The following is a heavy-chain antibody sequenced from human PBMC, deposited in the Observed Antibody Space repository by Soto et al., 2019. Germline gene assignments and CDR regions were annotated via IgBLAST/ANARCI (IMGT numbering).Heavy chain of an antibody. J-gene: IGHJ4*02. CDR2: ISAYNGNT. CDR3: ASGWFGEFVYQFDY. V-gene: IGHV1-18*01. D-gene: IGHD3-10*01. Sequence: QVQLVQSGAEVKKPGASVKVSCKPSGYTSTSYGITWVRQAPGQGLEWMGWISAYNGNTNYAQKFQGRVTMTTDTSTSTAYMELRSLASDDTAVYYCASGWFGEFVYQFDYWGQGTLVTVSS. CDR1: GYTSTSYG.